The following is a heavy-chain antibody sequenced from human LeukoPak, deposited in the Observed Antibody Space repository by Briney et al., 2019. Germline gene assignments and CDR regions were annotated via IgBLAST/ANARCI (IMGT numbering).Heavy chain of an antibody. D-gene: IGHD6-19*01. Sequence: SQTLSLTCTVSNDSISSGSHYWNWIRQPAGKRLEWIGRIYAGGRSNYNPSLRSRVTISVDTSKNQFSLRLSSVTATDTGVYYCASDHSGWLGLGYWGQGTLVSVSS. CDR1: NDSISSGSHY. V-gene: IGHV4-61*02. CDR2: IYAGGRS. J-gene: IGHJ4*02. CDR3: ASDHSGWLGLGY.